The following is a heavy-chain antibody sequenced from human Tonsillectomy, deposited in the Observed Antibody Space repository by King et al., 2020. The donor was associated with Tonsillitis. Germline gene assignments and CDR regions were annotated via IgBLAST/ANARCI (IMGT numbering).Heavy chain of an antibody. CDR3: ARDHSSGWYYYFDL. V-gene: IGHV1-18*04. CDR2: ISTYNGNT. J-gene: IGHJ2*01. Sequence: QLVQSGAEVKKPGASMKVSCKASGYTFISYGISWVRQAPGQGLEWMGWISTYNGNTNYAQKFQGRVTMTTDTSTSTAYMELRSLRSDDTAVYYCARDHSSGWYYYFDLWGRGTLVTVSS. CDR1: GYTFISYG. D-gene: IGHD6-19*01.